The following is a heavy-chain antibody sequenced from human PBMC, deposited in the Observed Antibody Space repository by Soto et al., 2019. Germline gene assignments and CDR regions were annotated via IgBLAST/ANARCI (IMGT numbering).Heavy chain of an antibody. D-gene: IGHD1-20*01. J-gene: IGHJ4*02. CDR1: GFTFSSYG. CDR3: ANSLGNWNDVWANSYFDY. Sequence: GGSLRLSCAASGFTFSSYGMHWVRQAPGKGLEWVAVIWYDGSNKYYADSVKGRFTISRDNSKNTLYLQMNSLRAEDTAVYYCANSLGNWNDVWANSYFDYWGQGTLVTVSS. CDR2: IWYDGSNK. V-gene: IGHV3-33*06.